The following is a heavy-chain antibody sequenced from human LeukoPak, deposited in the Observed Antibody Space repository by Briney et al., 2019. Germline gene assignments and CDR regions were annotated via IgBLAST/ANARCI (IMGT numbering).Heavy chain of an antibody. J-gene: IGHJ6*02. CDR2: IYYSGST. Sequence: SETLSLTCTVSGGSISSYYWSWIRQPPGEGLEWVGYIYYSGSTNYNPSLKSRVTISVDTSKNQFSLKLSSVTAADTAVYYCARRSIFGGPYYYYGMDVWGQGTTVTVSS. CDR3: ARRSIFGGPYYYYGMDV. CDR1: GGSISSYY. V-gene: IGHV4-59*08. D-gene: IGHD3-3*01.